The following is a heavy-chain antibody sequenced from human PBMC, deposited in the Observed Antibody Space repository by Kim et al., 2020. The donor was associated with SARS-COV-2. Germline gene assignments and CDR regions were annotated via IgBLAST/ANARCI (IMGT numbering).Heavy chain of an antibody. V-gene: IGHV3-74*01. CDR3: ASRRYTGTYYYFDY. J-gene: IGHJ4*02. D-gene: IGHD1-26*01. CDR1: GFTFSSYW. CDR2: INSDGGTT. Sequence: GGSLRLSCAASGFTFSSYWMHSVRQAPGKGLVWVSRINSDGGTTSYADSVKGRFTISRDNAKSTLYLQMNSLRAEDTAVYYCASRRYTGTYYYFDYWGQGTLVTVSS.